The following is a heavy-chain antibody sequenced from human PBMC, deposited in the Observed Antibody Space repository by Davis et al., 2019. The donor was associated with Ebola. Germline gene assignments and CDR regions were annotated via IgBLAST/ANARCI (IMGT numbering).Heavy chain of an antibody. J-gene: IGHJ5*02. D-gene: IGHD2-2*01. CDR3: ARDGAGVVPAAYNWFDP. CDR2: IYHSGST. Sequence: SETLSLTCAVSGGSISSSNWWSWVRQPPGKGLEWIGEIYHSGSTNYNPSLKSRVTISVDKSKNQFSLKLSSVTAADTAVYYCARDGAGVVPAAYNWFDPWGQGTLVTVSS. V-gene: IGHV4-4*02. CDR1: GGSISSSNW.